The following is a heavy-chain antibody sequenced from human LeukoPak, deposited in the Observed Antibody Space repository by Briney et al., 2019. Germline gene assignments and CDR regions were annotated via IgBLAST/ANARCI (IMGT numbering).Heavy chain of an antibody. CDR1: GGTFSSYA. D-gene: IGHD3-10*01. J-gene: IGHJ4*02. Sequence: GASVKVSCKASGGTFSSYAISWVRQAPGQGLEWMGGIIPIFGTANYAQKFQGRVTITTDESTSTAYMELSSLRSEDTAVYYCARVGVYYGSGSYDYWGQGTLVTVSS. V-gene: IGHV1-69*05. CDR3: ARVGVYYGSGSYDY. CDR2: IIPIFGTA.